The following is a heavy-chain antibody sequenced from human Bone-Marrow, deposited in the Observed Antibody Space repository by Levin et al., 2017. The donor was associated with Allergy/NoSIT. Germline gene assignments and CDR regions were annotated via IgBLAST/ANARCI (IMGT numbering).Heavy chain of an antibody. CDR3: ARLISTSLYYGMGV. J-gene: IGHJ6*02. Sequence: SETLSLTCTVSGGSVSSDYWNWIRQPAGKGLEWVGRIHTSGRTYYNPSLKSRVTMSLDTSKNQFSLKLSSVTAADTAVYYCARLISTSLYYGMGVWGQGTTVTVSS. D-gene: IGHD2-2*01. CDR1: GGSVSSDY. V-gene: IGHV4-4*07. CDR2: IHTSGRT.